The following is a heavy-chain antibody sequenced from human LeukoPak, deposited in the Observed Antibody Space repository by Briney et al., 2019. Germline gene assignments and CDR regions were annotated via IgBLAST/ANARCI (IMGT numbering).Heavy chain of an antibody. CDR2: ISSSGSTK. V-gene: IGHV3-11*01. CDR3: ASRTRFDAFDI. J-gene: IGHJ3*02. Sequence: GGSLRLSCAASGFTFSDYYMSWIRQAPGKGLEWVSYISSSGSTKYYADSVKGRFTISRDNAKNSLYLQMNSLRAEDTAVYYCASRTRFDAFDIWGQGTMVTVSS. CDR1: GFTFSDYY. D-gene: IGHD1-1*01.